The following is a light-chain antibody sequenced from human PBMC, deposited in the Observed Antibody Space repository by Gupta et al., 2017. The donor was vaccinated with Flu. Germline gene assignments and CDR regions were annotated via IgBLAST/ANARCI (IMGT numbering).Light chain of an antibody. Sequence: EIVLTQYPATLSLSPGERATLSCRASHSVNSCLAWYQQKLGQAPRLLIFGASNRATGIPARFSGSRSETDFTLTINSLEPEDFAVYYCQQCANWPLTFGGGTKVEIK. CDR1: HSVNSC. CDR2: GAS. V-gene: IGKV3-11*01. J-gene: IGKJ4*01. CDR3: QQCANWPLT.